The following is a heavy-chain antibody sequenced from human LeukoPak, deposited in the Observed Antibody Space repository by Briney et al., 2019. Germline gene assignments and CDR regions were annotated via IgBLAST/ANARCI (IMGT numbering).Heavy chain of an antibody. V-gene: IGHV4-59*01. Sequence: SETLSLTCTVSGGSLSSYYWSWVRQPPGKGLEWIGYIYYSGSTNYNPSLKSRVTISVDTSKNQFSLKLSPVTAADTAVYYCARSRREGADNWFDPWGRGTLVTVSS. J-gene: IGHJ5*02. CDR3: ARSRREGADNWFDP. CDR1: GGSLSSYY. CDR2: IYYSGST. D-gene: IGHD1-26*01.